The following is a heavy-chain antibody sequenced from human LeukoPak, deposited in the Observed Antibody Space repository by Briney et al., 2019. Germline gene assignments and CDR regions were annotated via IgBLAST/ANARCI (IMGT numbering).Heavy chain of an antibody. D-gene: IGHD6-19*01. CDR2: ISSSGRTF. CDR3: ARAGYSSGWYDPPDY. CDR1: GFTFSSYE. V-gene: IGHV3-48*03. J-gene: IGHJ4*02. Sequence: GGSLRLSCAASGFTFSSYEMNWVRQAPGKGRQWVSYISSSGRTFYYADSVKGRFTISRDNGKNSLYLQMNSLRVEDTAVYYCARAGYSSGWYDPPDYWGQGTLVTVSS.